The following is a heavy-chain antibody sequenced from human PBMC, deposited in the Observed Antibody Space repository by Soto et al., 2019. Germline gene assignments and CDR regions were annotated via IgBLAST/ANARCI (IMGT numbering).Heavy chain of an antibody. V-gene: IGHV3-48*03. CDR2: IGTSGKTI. CDR3: AREPGIYSGKFDYGLDV. CDR1: GFTFSSYE. D-gene: IGHD4-4*01. Sequence: EVQLVESGGGLVQAGGSLRLFCAVSGFTFSSYEMNWVRQAPGKGLEWVSYIGTSGKTIYYADSVRGRFTISRDNAKNSLDLQIICLSAEDTAVYFCAREPGIYSGKFDYGLDVWGRGTTVTVSS. J-gene: IGHJ6*02.